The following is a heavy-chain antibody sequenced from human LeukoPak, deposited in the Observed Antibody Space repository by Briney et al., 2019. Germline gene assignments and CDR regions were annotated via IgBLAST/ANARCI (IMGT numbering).Heavy chain of an antibody. V-gene: IGHV1-46*01. Sequence: ASAKVSCKASGYTITSYYMHWVRHAPGEGPEGMGLINPSDGSTSYAQKFQGRVAMTRDTSTSTVFMELSSLTSEDAAVYYCARGRAGFSGSWYVYWGQGTLVTVPS. CDR1: GYTITSYY. D-gene: IGHD6-13*01. J-gene: IGHJ4*02. CDR2: INPSDGST. CDR3: ARGRAGFSGSWYVY.